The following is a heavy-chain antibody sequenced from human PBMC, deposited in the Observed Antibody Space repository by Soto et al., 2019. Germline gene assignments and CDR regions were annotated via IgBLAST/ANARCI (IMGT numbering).Heavy chain of an antibody. CDR3: ATGYSSSSPRRDQ. CDR2: ISVGGSTT. J-gene: IGHJ4*02. CDR1: GITFSTYA. Sequence: PGGSLRLSCAASGITFSTYAMNWVRQAPGKGLEWVSGISVGGSTTYYADSVKGRFTISRDNSKNTLYLQMNSLRADDTAVYYCATGYSSSSPRRDQWGQGTLVTVSS. V-gene: IGHV3-23*01. D-gene: IGHD6-6*01.